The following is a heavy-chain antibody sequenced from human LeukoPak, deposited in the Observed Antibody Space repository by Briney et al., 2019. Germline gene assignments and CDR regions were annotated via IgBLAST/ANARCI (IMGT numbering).Heavy chain of an antibody. V-gene: IGHV4-59*01. CDR3: ARFYLDRCSSTSCYAPGPFDP. Sequence: SETLSLTCTVSGGSISSYYWSWIRQPPGKGLEWIGYIYYSGSTNYNPSLKSRVTISVDTSKNQFSLKLSSVTAADTAVYYCARFYLDRCSSTSCYAPGPFDPWGQGTLVTVSS. D-gene: IGHD2-2*01. J-gene: IGHJ5*02. CDR1: GGSISSYY. CDR2: IYYSGST.